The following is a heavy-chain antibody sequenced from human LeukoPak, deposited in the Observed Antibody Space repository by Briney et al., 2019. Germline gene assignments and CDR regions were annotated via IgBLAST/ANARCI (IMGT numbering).Heavy chain of an antibody. D-gene: IGHD6-13*01. CDR3: ARVRAAAGTSDWFDP. CDR1: GGTFSSYA. J-gene: IGHJ5*02. CDR2: IIPIFGTA. Sequence: SVKVSCKASGGTFSSYAISWVRQAPGPGLEWMGGIIPIFGTANYAQKFQGRVTITADESTSTAYMELSSLRSEDTAVYYCARVRAAAGTSDWFDPWGQGTLVTVSS. V-gene: IGHV1-69*13.